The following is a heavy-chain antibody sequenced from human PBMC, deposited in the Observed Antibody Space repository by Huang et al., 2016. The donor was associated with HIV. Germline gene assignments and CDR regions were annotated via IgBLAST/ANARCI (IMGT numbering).Heavy chain of an antibody. CDR1: GYPFFTYS. CDR2: VSTDNGHT. CDR3: ARFRGPQVTLNWLDP. Sequence: QVQLVQSGPEMKKPGATVNVSCKASGYPFFTYSISWVRQAPGQGLEWMGWVSTDNGHTNDAQKFQGRLTLTTDVATSSADMELKNLRSDDTAVYYCARFRGPQVTLNWLDPWGQGTLVTVSS. V-gene: IGHV1-18*01. J-gene: IGHJ5*02. D-gene: IGHD3-10*01.